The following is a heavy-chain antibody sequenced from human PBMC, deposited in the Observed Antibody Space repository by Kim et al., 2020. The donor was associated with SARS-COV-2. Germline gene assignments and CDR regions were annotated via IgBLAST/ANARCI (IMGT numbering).Heavy chain of an antibody. J-gene: IGHJ6*02. CDR1: GYSFTSYW. CDR3: ASQLVGPGIAAAGLTHTYYYYYYGMDV. V-gene: IGHV5-10-1*01. Sequence: GESLKISCKGSGYSFTSYWISWVRQMPGKGLEWMGRIDPSDSYTNYSPSFQGHVTISADKSISTAYLQWSSLKASDTAMYYCASQLVGPGIAAAGLTHTYYYYYYGMDVWGQGTTVTVSS. CDR2: IDPSDSYT. D-gene: IGHD6-13*01.